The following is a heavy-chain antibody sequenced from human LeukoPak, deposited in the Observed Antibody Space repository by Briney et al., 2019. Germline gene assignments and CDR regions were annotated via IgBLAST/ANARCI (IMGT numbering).Heavy chain of an antibody. CDR1: GFTFSSYA. Sequence: GGSLRLFCAASGFTFSSYAMSWVRQAPGKGLECVSAISGSGGSTYYADCVKGRFTISRDNSKNTLYLQMNSLRAEDTAVYYCARERDALWFGDPGGQGTLVTVSS. J-gene: IGHJ5*02. CDR2: ISGSGGST. CDR3: ARERDALWFGDP. D-gene: IGHD3-10*01. V-gene: IGHV3-23*01.